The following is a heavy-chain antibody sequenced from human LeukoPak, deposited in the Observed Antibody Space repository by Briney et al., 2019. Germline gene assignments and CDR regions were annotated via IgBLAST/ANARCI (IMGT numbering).Heavy chain of an antibody. CDR2: ISSSSSYI. D-gene: IGHD4/OR15-4a*01. CDR1: GFTFSSYS. Sequence: GGSLRLSCAASGFTFSSYSMNWVRQAPGKGLEWVSSISSSSSYIYYADSVKGRFTISRDNAKNSLYLQMNSLRAEDTAVYYCARDPNRYYFDYWGQGTLVTVSS. CDR3: ARDPNRYYFDY. J-gene: IGHJ4*02. V-gene: IGHV3-21*01.